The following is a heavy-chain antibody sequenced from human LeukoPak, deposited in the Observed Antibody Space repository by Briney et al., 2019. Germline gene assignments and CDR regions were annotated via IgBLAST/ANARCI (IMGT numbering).Heavy chain of an antibody. Sequence: PGGSLRLSCAASGFTFSSYSMNWVRQAPGKGLEWVSFISSSSTYIYYADSVKGRFTISRDNAKNSLYLQMNSLRAEDTAVYYCARGSYNDAFDIWGQGTMVTVSS. J-gene: IGHJ3*02. D-gene: IGHD1-26*01. CDR2: ISSSSTYI. CDR1: GFTFSSYS. V-gene: IGHV3-21*01. CDR3: ARGSYNDAFDI.